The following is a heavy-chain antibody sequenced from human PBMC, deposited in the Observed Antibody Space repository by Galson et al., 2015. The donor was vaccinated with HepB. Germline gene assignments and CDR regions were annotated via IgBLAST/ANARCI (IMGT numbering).Heavy chain of an antibody. V-gene: IGHV3-33*08. CDR3: ARGLEDWEPTLDY. J-gene: IGHJ4*02. Sequence: SLRLSCAGSGFTFSSYAMHWVRQAPGKGLEWVAVIWYDENNKYYADSVKGRFTISRDNSKNTLYLQMNSLRAEDTAVYYCARGLEDWEPTLDYWGQGTLVTVSS. D-gene: IGHD3/OR15-3a*01. CDR2: IWYDENNK. CDR1: GFTFSSYA.